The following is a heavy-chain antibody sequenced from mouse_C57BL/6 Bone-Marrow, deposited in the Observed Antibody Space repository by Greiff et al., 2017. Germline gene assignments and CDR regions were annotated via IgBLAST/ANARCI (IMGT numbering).Heavy chain of an antibody. CDR3: TFLYYGSSFDV. V-gene: IGHV14-4*01. CDR1: GFNIKDDY. J-gene: IGHJ1*03. CDR2: IDPENGDT. D-gene: IGHD1-1*01. Sequence: EVQLQQSGAELVRPGASVTLSCTASGFNIKDDYMHWVKQRPEQGLEWIGWIDPENGDTEYASKFQGKATITADTYSNTAYLQLSSLTSEDTAVYYCTFLYYGSSFDVWGTGTTVTVSS.